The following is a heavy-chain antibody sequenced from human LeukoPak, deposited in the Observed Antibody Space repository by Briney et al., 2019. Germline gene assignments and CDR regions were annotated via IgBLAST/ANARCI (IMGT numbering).Heavy chain of an antibody. D-gene: IGHD5-12*01. Sequence: GGSLRLSCAASGFTFNTYTLTWVRQAPGKGLEWVSSISSSSSYIYYADSLKGRFTISRDNAKKSLFLEMSSLRVEDTAVYFFATWGRGYDEPLDKWGQGTLVTAPS. J-gene: IGHJ4*02. CDR1: GFTFNTYT. CDR3: ATWGRGYDEPLDK. V-gene: IGHV3-21*01. CDR2: ISSSSSYI.